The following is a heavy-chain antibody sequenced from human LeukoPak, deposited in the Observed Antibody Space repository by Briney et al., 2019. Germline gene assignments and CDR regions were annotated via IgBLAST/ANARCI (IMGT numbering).Heavy chain of an antibody. CDR3: ARVSSSSFHFDY. J-gene: IGHJ4*02. D-gene: IGHD6-13*01. Sequence: GGSLRLSCVVSGFTFSSYTMNWVRQAPWKGLEWVSVIYISGSTYYADSVKGRFTFSRDNSKNTLCLQMNSLRAEDTAVYYCARVSSSSFHFDYWGQGTLVTVSS. V-gene: IGHV3-53*01. CDR2: IYISGST. CDR1: GFTFSSYT.